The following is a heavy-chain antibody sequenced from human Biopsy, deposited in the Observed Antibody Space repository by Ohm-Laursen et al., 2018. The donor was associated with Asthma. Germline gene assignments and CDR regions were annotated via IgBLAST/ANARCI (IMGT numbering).Heavy chain of an antibody. V-gene: IGHV1-24*01. D-gene: IGHD4-17*01. J-gene: IGHJ4*02. Sequence: ASVKVSCKISGYSLTDLSMHWVRQAPGQGLEWMGGHDHVEGGTVNAWRFQGRVTMTEDTSTDTAHMELSSLSSDDTAVYYCASDFPKDYVRYNFQFWGQGTLVTVSS. CDR2: HDHVEGGT. CDR1: GYSLTDLS. CDR3: ASDFPKDYVRYNFQF.